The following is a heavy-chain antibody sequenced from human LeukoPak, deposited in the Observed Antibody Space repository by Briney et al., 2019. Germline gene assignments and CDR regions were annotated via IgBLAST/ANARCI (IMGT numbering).Heavy chain of an antibody. V-gene: IGHV3-23*01. D-gene: IGHD3-10*01. CDR2: ISGSGGST. J-gene: IGHJ3*01. Sequence: AGGSLRLSCAASGFTFSSYAMSWVRQAPGKGLEWVSAISGSGGSTYYADSVKGRFTISRDNSKNTLYLQMNSLRAEDTAVYYCAKRGGLTIDAFDFWGRGTMVSVSS. CDR1: GFTFSSYA. CDR3: AKRGGLTIDAFDF.